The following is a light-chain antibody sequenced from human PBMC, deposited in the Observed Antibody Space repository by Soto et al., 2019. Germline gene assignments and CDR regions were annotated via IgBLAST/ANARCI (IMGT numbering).Light chain of an antibody. CDR2: GAS. V-gene: IGKV3-15*01. J-gene: IGKJ1*01. Sequence: EIVMTQSPATLSVSPGERATLSCRASQSVSSNLAWYQQKPGQAPRLLIYGASTRATGIPARFSGSGSGTDFTLPIRSLQSEDLAVSYRQQYNNWARWTFGRGTKVESK. CDR1: QSVSSN. CDR3: QQYNNWARWT.